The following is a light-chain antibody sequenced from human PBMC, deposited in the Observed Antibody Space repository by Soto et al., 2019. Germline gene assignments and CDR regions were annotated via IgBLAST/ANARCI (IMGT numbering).Light chain of an antibody. CDR3: QQRSNWSRLS. V-gene: IGKV3-11*01. CDR2: DAS. Sequence: EIVLTQTPGPLSLSPRERATLSCGASQSVRTPLAWYQQKPGQAPRLDIYDASSRAAGIPPRFSGSGSGTDFTLTISSLEPEDFAVYYCQQRSNWSRLSFGGGTKVEIK. CDR1: QSVRTP. J-gene: IGKJ4*01.